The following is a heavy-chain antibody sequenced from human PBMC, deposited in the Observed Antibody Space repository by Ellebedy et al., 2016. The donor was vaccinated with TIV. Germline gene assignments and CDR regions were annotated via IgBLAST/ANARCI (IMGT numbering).Heavy chain of an antibody. CDR2: IHPTAGST. V-gene: IGHV1-46*01. CDR3: ARAPSVDPHMDV. Sequence: AASVKVSCKASGYTFTSYYMHWVRQAPGQGLEWMGIIHPTAGSTSSAQKFQGRVTMTSDTSTRTVYMELSSLRSEDTAVDYCARAPSVDPHMDVWGQGTTVTVSS. D-gene: IGHD6-19*01. CDR1: GYTFTSYY. J-gene: IGHJ6*02.